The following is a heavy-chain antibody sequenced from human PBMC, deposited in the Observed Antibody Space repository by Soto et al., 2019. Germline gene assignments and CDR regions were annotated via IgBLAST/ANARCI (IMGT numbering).Heavy chain of an antibody. CDR1: GGSISSYY. Sequence: SETLSLTCTVSGGSISSYYWSWIRQPPGKGLEWIGYIYYSGSTNYNPSLKSRVTISVDTSKNQFSLKLSSVTAADTAVYYCAREATTGDAFDIWGQGTMVTVSS. J-gene: IGHJ3*02. CDR3: AREATTGDAFDI. CDR2: IYYSGST. V-gene: IGHV4-59*01. D-gene: IGHD1-26*01.